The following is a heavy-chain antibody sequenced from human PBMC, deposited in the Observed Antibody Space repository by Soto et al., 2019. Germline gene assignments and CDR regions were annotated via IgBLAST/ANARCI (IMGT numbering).Heavy chain of an antibody. CDR1: GYTFTSYG. Sequence: QVQLVQSGAEVKKPGASVKVSCKASGYTFTSYGISWVRQAPGQGLEWMGWISAYNGNTNYAQKLQGRVTMTTDTSTSTAYMELRSLRSDDMAMYYCARDPFPLVGATTTGAFDIWGQGTMVTVSS. J-gene: IGHJ3*02. V-gene: IGHV1-18*03. CDR2: ISAYNGNT. D-gene: IGHD1-26*01. CDR3: ARDPFPLVGATTTGAFDI.